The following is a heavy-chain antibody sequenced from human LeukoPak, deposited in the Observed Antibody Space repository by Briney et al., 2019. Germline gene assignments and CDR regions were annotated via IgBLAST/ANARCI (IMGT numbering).Heavy chain of an antibody. Sequence: GGSLRLSCAASGFTFSSYAMHWVRQAPGKGLEYVSAISSNGGSTYYANSVKGRFTISRDNSKNTLYLQMGSLRAEDMAVYYCARGAKGTYRSSFTNWFDPWGQGTLVTVPS. D-gene: IGHD6-13*01. J-gene: IGHJ5*02. CDR1: GFTFSSYA. CDR2: ISSNGGST. V-gene: IGHV3-64*01. CDR3: ARGAKGTYRSSFTNWFDP.